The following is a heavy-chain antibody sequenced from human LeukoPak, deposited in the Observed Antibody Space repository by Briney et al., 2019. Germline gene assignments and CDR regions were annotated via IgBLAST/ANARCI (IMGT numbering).Heavy chain of an antibody. J-gene: IGHJ5*02. V-gene: IGHV4-31*03. CDR1: GGSISSGGYH. D-gene: IGHD6-19*01. Sequence: PSETLSLTCTVSGGSISSGGYHWSWIRQHPGKGLEWIGYIYYSGSTYYNPSLKSRVTISVDTSKNQFSLKLSSVTAADTAVYYCARDHSSGWYEGNWFDPWGQGTLVTVSS. CDR2: IYYSGST. CDR3: ARDHSSGWYEGNWFDP.